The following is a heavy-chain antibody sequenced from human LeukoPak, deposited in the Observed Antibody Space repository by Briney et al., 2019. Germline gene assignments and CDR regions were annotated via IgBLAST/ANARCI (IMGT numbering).Heavy chain of an antibody. CDR1: GFSLTTTGVG. V-gene: IGHV2-5*02. D-gene: IGHD3-10*01. CDR2: IYWDDDN. CDR3: AHRLVREGAWFDP. J-gene: IGHJ5*02. Sequence: SGPTLVNPTQTLTLTCTFSGFSLTTTGVGVGWIRQPPGKALEWLAFIYWDDDNRYSPSLKTRLTVTKDTSKNQVVLTMTNMDPADTGTYFCAHRLVREGAWFDPWGQGTPVTVSS.